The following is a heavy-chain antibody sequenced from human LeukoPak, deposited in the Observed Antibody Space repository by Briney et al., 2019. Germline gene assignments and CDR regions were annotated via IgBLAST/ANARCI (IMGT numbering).Heavy chain of an antibody. CDR2: TYYRSKWYK. CDR3: AREHDFWRGYYTPSYMDV. D-gene: IGHD3-3*01. V-gene: IGHV6-1*01. CDR1: GDSVSSNSSA. Sequence: SQTLSLTCAISGDSVSSNSSAWNWITQSPSIGLEWLGRTYYRSKWYKDYEVSVKSRLTINPDTTKNQFYLRLNSVTPEDTAVYYCAREHDFWRGYYTPSYMDVWGKGTTVTVSS. J-gene: IGHJ6*03.